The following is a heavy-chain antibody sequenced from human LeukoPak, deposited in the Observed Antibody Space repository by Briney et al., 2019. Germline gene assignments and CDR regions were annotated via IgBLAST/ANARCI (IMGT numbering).Heavy chain of an antibody. J-gene: IGHJ4*02. D-gene: IGHD3-22*01. CDR1: GGSFSGYY. CDR3: ARHAVTMIVVVITHFDY. V-gene: IGHV4-34*01. CDR2: INHSGST. Sequence: PSETLSLTCAVYGGSFSGYYWSWIRQPPGKGLEWIGEINHSGSTNYNPSLKSRVTISVDTSKNQFSLKLSSVTAADTAVYYCARHAVTMIVVVITHFDYWGQGTLVTVSS.